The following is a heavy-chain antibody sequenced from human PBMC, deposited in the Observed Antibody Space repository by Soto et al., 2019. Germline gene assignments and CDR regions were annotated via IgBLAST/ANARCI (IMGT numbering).Heavy chain of an antibody. CDR3: ARDHRRMATIWEGEDWYFEL. J-gene: IGHJ2*01. Sequence: QVQLVQSGAEVKRPGSSVKVSCKASGGTFSSYAISWVRQAPGQGLEWMGGIIPIFGTANYAQKFQGRVTITAEESTSTAYMELSSLRSEDTAVYYCARDHRRMATIWEGEDWYFELWGRGTLVTVSS. V-gene: IGHV1-69*12. D-gene: IGHD5-12*01. CDR2: IIPIFGTA. CDR1: GGTFSSYA.